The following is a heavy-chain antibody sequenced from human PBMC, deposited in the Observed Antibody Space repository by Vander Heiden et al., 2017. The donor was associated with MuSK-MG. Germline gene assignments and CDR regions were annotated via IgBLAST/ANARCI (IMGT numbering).Heavy chain of an antibody. V-gene: IGHV3-9*01. J-gene: IGHJ6*02. CDR2: ISWNSGSV. CDR3: SKDRNLMTTGIRLVGGMDV. CDR1: GFMFQDYA. Sequence: EEQLAESGGGLVQPGRSLRLSCAASGFMFQDYAMHWVRQAPGKGLEWVSGISWNSGSVGYAEYVKGRGTISRDNAKNSLYLKMRSRRGEETALYSGSKDRNLMTTGIRLVGGMDVWCDGSTV. D-gene: IGHD4-17*01.